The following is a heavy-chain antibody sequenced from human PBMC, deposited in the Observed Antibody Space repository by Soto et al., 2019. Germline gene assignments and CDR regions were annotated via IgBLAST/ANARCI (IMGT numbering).Heavy chain of an antibody. Sequence: EVQLVESGGGLVQPGRSLRLSCAASGFTFDDYAMHWVRQAPGKGLEWVSGISWNSGSIGYADSVKGRFTISRDNAKNSLYLQMNSLRAEGTALYYCAKDIYRSPSNCDCWGQGTLVTVSS. CDR1: GFTFDDYA. J-gene: IGHJ4*02. V-gene: IGHV3-9*01. D-gene: IGHD2-2*02. CDR3: AKDIYRSPSNCDC. CDR2: ISWNSGSI.